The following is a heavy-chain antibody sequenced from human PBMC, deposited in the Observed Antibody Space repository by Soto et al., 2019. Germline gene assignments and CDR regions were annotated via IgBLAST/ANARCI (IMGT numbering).Heavy chain of an antibody. D-gene: IGHD3-16*02. Sequence: SETLSLTCAVYGGSFSGYYWSWIRQPPGKGLEWIGEINHSGSTNYNPSLKSRVTISVDTSKKQFYLKLTPVTAAVSAVYYCAREFEGLSSFDYWGLGTLVTVSS. CDR1: GGSFSGYY. CDR3: AREFEGLSSFDY. CDR2: INHSGST. J-gene: IGHJ4*02. V-gene: IGHV4-34*01.